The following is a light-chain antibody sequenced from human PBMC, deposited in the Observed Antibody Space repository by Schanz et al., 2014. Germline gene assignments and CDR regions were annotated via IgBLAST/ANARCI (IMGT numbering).Light chain of an antibody. CDR2: DAS. CDR3: QQSYTTPYT. V-gene: IGKV1-39*01. CDR1: QSISSY. Sequence: DIQMTQSPSSLSASVGDRVTITCRASQSISSYLNWYQQKPGKAPKLLIYDASSLQSGVPSRFSGSGSGTDFTLTISSLQPEDFATFYCQQSYTTPYTFGHGTKLEI. J-gene: IGKJ2*01.